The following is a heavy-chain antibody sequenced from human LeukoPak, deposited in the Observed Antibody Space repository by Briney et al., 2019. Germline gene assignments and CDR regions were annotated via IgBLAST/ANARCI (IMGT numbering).Heavy chain of an antibody. CDR1: GGSISSYY. V-gene: IGHV4-59*01. CDR2: IYYSGST. Sequence: PSETLSLTCTVSGGSISSYYWSWIRQPPGKGLEWIGYIYYSGSTNYNPSLKSRVTISVDTSKNQFSLKLSSVTAADTAVYYCASLIYSSGWHWFDPWGQGTLVTVSS. J-gene: IGHJ5*02. D-gene: IGHD6-19*01. CDR3: ASLIYSSGWHWFDP.